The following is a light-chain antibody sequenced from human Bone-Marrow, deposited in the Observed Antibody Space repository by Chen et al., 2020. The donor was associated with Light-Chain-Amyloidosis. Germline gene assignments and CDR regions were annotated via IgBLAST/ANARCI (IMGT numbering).Light chain of an antibody. V-gene: IGKV3-11*01. J-gene: IGKJ2*01. CDR2: DAS. Sequence: EIVLTQSPATLSLSPGERATLSCRASPSVSSYLAWYQQKPGQAPRLLIYDASNRATGIRARFSGGGSGTDFNVSISSPETGDFAVWCWEQRSKWPPMYTFGQGTKLEIK. CDR3: EQRSKWPPMYT. CDR1: PSVSSY.